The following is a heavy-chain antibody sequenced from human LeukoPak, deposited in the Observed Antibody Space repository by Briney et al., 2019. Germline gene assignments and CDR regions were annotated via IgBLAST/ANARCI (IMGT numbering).Heavy chain of an antibody. Sequence: PGGSLRLSCAASGFRFSDYPMDWVRQAPGKGLEWVSGISGGGASTYYADSVKGRFTVSRDNSKNIVYLQMNSLSAEDTAVYYCAKDLLSGRYSTSWYGFDSWGQGTLVTVSS. CDR2: ISGGGAST. CDR1: GFRFSDYP. J-gene: IGHJ4*02. V-gene: IGHV3-23*01. D-gene: IGHD6-13*01. CDR3: AKDLLSGRYSTSWYGFDS.